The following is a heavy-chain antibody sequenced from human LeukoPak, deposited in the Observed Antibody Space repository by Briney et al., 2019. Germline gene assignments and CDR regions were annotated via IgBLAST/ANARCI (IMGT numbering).Heavy chain of an antibody. V-gene: IGHV4-4*08. D-gene: IGHD1-26*01. CDR3: ARAGDGHYYYYYMDV. Sequence: PSETLSLTCSVSNGSFTTYYWGWIRQPPGKRLEWIGYIFPSGLTDYNPSLKSRVTISLDTAKSQFSLTLKSVTAADTAVYYCARAGDGHYYYYYMDVWGTGTPVTVSS. CDR1: NGSFTTYY. CDR2: IFPSGLT. J-gene: IGHJ6*03.